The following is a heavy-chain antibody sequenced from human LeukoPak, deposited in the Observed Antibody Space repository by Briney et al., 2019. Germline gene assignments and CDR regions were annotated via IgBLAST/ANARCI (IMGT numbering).Heavy chain of an antibody. Sequence: SETLSLTCAVYGGSFSGYYWSWIRQPPGKGLEWIGEINHSGSTNYNPSLKSRVTISVDTSKNQFSLKLSSVTAADTAVYYCARGEPYYDILTGYSASATFDYWGQGTLVTVSS. J-gene: IGHJ4*02. CDR1: GGSFSGYY. V-gene: IGHV4-34*01. D-gene: IGHD3-9*01. CDR3: ARGEPYYDILTGYSASATFDY. CDR2: INHSGST.